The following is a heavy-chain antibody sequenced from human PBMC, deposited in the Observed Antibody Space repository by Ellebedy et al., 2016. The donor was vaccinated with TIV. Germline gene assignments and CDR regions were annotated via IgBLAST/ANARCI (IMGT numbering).Heavy chain of an antibody. V-gene: IGHV1-46*01. CDR1: GYTFTSYY. CDR2: INPSGGRT. D-gene: IGHD6-19*01. J-gene: IGHJ4*02. Sequence: ASVKVSXXASGYTFTSYYMHWVRQAPGQGLEWMGIINPSGGRTSYAQKFQGRVTMTRDTSTSTVYMELSSPRSEDTAVYYCAIRYSSGWSLDYWGQGTLVTVPS. CDR3: AIRYSSGWSLDY.